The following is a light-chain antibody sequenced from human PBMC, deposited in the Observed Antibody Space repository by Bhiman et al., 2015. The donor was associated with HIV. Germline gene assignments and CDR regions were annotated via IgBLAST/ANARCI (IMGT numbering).Light chain of an antibody. CDR1: TSNIGNNY. J-gene: IGLJ2*01. CDR2: GNS. Sequence: QSLLTQPPSVSAAPGQKVTISCSGSTSNIGNNYVSWYQQLPGTAPKLLIYGNSNRPSGVPDRFSGSKSGTSASLAITGLQAEDEADYYCQSYDSSLSGHVVFGGGTKLTVL. CDR3: QSYDSSLSGHVV. V-gene: IGLV1-40*01.